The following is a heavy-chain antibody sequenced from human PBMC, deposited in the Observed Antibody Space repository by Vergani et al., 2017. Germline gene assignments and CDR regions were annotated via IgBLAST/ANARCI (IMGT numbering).Heavy chain of an antibody. CDR1: GGTFSSYT. CDR3: ASSGEELPQTGYYYYYMDV. Sequence: QVQLVQSGAEVKKPGSSVKVSCKASGGTFSSYTISWVRQAPGQGLEWMGRIIPILGIANYAQKFQGRVTITADKSTSTAYMVLSSLRSEATAVCYCASSGEELPQTGYYYYYMDVWGRGTTVTVSS. J-gene: IGHJ6*03. CDR2: IIPILGIA. V-gene: IGHV1-69*02. D-gene: IGHD1-26*01.